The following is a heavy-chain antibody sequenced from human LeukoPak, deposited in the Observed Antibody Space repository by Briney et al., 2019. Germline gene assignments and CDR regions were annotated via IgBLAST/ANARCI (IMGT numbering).Heavy chain of an antibody. V-gene: IGHV3-11*01. D-gene: IGHD3-22*01. CDR2: ISSSGSTI. J-gene: IGHJ4*02. Sequence: PGGYLRLSCAASGFTFSDYYMSWIRQAPGKGLGGVSYISSSGSTIYYADPVKGRFTISRDNAKNSLYLQMNSLRAEDTAVYYCARELYDSSGIFDYWGQGTLVTVSS. CDR3: ARELYDSSGIFDY. CDR1: GFTFSDYY.